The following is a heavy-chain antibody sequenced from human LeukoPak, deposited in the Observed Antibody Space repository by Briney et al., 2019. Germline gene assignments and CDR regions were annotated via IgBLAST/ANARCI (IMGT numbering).Heavy chain of an antibody. V-gene: IGHV4-31*03. CDR3: ARDRYGLLDY. CDR1: GGSISSGGYY. D-gene: IGHD5-12*01. Sequence: SETLSLTCTVSGGSISSGGYYWSWIRQHPGKCLEWIGYIYYSGSTYYNPSLKSRVTISVDTSKNQFSLKLSSLTAADTAVYYCARDRYGLLDYWGQGTLVTVSS. CDR2: IYYSGST. J-gene: IGHJ4*02.